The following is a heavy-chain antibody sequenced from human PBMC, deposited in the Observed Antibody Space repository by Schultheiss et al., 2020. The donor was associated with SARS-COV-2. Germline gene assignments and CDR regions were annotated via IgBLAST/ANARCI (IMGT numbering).Heavy chain of an antibody. CDR2: IYYSGST. J-gene: IGHJ6*02. CDR3: ARDNYYYGMDV. V-gene: IGHV4-59*12. Sequence: SETLSLTCTVSGGSFSGYYWSWIRQPPGKGLEWIGYIYYSGSTYYNPSLKSRVTISVDTSKNQFSLKLSSVTAADTAVYYCARDNYYYGMDVWGQGTTVTVSS. CDR1: GGSFSGYY.